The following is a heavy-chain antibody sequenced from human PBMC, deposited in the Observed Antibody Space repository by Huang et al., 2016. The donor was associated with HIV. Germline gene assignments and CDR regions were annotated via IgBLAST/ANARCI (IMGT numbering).Heavy chain of an antibody. D-gene: IGHD1-1*01. J-gene: IGHJ3*01. CDR2: IYSNGKT. V-gene: IGHV4-39*02. CDR3: SRGPSTPATEL. CDR1: GDSVDSSSSY. Sequence: QVQLQESGQGLVKPSDTLSLTCIVSGDSVDSSSSYWGWVRQPPGKGLEWMGSIYSNGKTYNNKDLKSRITRAVDTSKNHFSLNLKTVTAADTAVYYCSRGPSTPATELWGQGTMVTVSS.